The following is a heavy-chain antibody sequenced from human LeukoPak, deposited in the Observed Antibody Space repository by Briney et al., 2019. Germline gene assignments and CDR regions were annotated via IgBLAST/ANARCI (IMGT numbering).Heavy chain of an antibody. V-gene: IGHV3-7*01. D-gene: IGHD6-19*01. J-gene: IGHJ6*02. Sequence: GGSLRLSCAASGFTFSTYWMSWVRQGPGKGLEWVANIKQDGSKKYYVDSVKGRFTISRDNAKNSLYLQMNSLRAEDTAVYYCAREYLSSGWYFYYYGMDVWGQGTTVTVSS. CDR1: GFTFSTYW. CDR3: AREYLSSGWYFYYYGMDV. CDR2: IKQDGSKK.